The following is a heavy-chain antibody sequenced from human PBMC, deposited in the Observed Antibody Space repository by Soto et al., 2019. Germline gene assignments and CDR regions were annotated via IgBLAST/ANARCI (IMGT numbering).Heavy chain of an antibody. Sequence: ASVKVSCKASGYTFTGYYMHWVRRAPGQGLEWMGWINPNSGGTNYAQKFQGWVTMTRDTSISTAYMELSRLRSDDTAVYYCAREYNSGYDLGYYYYYMDVWGKGTTVTVSS. V-gene: IGHV1-2*04. CDR3: AREYNSGYDLGYYYYYMDV. CDR2: INPNSGGT. CDR1: GYTFTGYY. J-gene: IGHJ6*03. D-gene: IGHD5-12*01.